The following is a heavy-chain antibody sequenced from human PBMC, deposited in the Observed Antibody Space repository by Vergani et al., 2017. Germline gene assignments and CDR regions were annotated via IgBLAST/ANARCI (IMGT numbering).Heavy chain of an antibody. CDR2: VYTRGIT. V-gene: IGHV4-61*02. CDR3: ARELSYYYGSGSDDYNPYYYEGMDV. CDR1: GGSLNTGAYY. D-gene: IGHD3-10*01. Sequence: QVQLQESGPRLVRPSQTLSLTCTVSGGSLNTGAYYWSWIRQPAGKGLEWIGRVYTRGITNYNPSLKSRVTILVDRSKSQLSLKLTSVTAGDTAVYFCARELSYYYGSGSDDYNPYYYEGMDVWGPGTTVTVSS. J-gene: IGHJ6*02.